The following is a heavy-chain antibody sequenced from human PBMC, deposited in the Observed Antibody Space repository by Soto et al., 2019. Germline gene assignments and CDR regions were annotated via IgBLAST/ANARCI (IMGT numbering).Heavy chain of an antibody. J-gene: IGHJ6*02. CDR3: AKSTGGTANGMDV. CDR1: GFNFDDYG. CDR2: ISWYSGSI. Sequence: VQLVESGGGLVQPGRSLRLSCAASGFNFDDYGMHRVRQAPGKGLEWVSGISWYSGSIGYADSVKGRFTISRDNAKNSLYLQMNSLRVEDTALYYCAKSTGGTANGMDVWGQGTTVTVSS. V-gene: IGHV3-9*01. D-gene: IGHD2-8*02.